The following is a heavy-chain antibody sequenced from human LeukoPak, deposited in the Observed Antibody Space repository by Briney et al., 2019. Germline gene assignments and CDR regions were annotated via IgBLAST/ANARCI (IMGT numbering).Heavy chain of an antibody. J-gene: IGHJ4*02. CDR1: GYTFTTYG. D-gene: IGHD6-19*01. CDR2: ISAYNGNT. Sequence: GASVKVSCKASGYTFTTYGISWVRQAPGQGLEWMGWISAYNGNTNYAQKFQGRVTMTTDTSTSTAYMELRSLRSDDTAVYYCARGTYWIAVAGDGPDFDYWGQGTLVTVSS. CDR3: ARGTYWIAVAGDGPDFDY. V-gene: IGHV1-18*01.